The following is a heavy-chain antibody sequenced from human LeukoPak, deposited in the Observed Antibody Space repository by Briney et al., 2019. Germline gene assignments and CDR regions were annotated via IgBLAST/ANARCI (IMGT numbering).Heavy chain of an antibody. CDR2: FDPEDGET. Sequence: ASVKVSCKVSGYTLTELSMHWVRQAPGKGLEWMGGFDPEDGETIYAQKFQGRVTMTEDTSTDTAYMELSSLRSEDTAVYYCATAVRDPQTKYQLLLYDYWGQGTLVTVSS. V-gene: IGHV1-24*01. J-gene: IGHJ4*02. CDR1: GYTLTELS. CDR3: ATAVRDPQTKYQLLLYDY. D-gene: IGHD2-2*01.